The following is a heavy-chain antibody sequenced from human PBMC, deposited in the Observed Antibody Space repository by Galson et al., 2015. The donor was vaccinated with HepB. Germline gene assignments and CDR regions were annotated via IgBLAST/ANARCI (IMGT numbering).Heavy chain of an antibody. CDR3: ARMMATIEQGFDY. Sequence: SLRLSCAASGFTVSSNYMSWVRQAPGKGLGWVSVIYSGGSTYYADSVKGRFTISRDNSKNTLYLQMNSLRAEDTAVYYCARMMATIEQGFDYWGQGTLVTVSS. V-gene: IGHV3-53*01. CDR2: IYSGGST. J-gene: IGHJ4*02. D-gene: IGHD5-24*01. CDR1: GFTVSSNY.